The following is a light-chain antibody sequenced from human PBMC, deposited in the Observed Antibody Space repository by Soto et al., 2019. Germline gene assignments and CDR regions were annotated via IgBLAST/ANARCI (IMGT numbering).Light chain of an antibody. CDR3: QQRSNWPPIT. V-gene: IGKV3-15*01. Sequence: IVMTQSPATLSVSPGERSSLSCRASHSVSSNVAWYQQIPGQTPRLLIYGASTRATGIPARFSGSGSGTDFTLTISSLEPEDFAVYYCQQRSNWPPITFGQGTRLEIK. CDR2: GAS. J-gene: IGKJ5*01. CDR1: HSVSSN.